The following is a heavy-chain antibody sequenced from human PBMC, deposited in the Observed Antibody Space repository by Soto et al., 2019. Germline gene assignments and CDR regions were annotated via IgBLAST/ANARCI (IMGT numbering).Heavy chain of an antibody. V-gene: IGHV3-48*02. J-gene: IGHJ5*02. CDR3: ARSGGDIVATMYNWFDP. Sequence: GGSLRLSCAASGFTFSSYSMNWVRQAPGKGLEWVSYISSSSSTIYYADSVKGRFTISRDNAKNSLYLQMNSLRDEDTAVYYCARSGGDIVATMYNWFDPWGQGTLVTVSS. D-gene: IGHD5-12*01. CDR1: GFTFSSYS. CDR2: ISSSSSTI.